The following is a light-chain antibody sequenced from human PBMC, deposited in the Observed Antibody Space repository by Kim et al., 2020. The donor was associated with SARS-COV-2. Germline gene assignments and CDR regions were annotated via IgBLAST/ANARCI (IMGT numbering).Light chain of an antibody. CDR3: QVWDSASYHYV. J-gene: IGLJ1*01. CDR2: DDR. CDR1: NIETKS. Sequence: PGKTASMTCGGNNIETKSVHWYPQGPGQAHVLVVYDDRDRTSGIPERFSGSSSGNTATLIISRVEAGDEADYYCQVWDSASYHYVFGSGTKVTVL. V-gene: IGLV3-21*03.